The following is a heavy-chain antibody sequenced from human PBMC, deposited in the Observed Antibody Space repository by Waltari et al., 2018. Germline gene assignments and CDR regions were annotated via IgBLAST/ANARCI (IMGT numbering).Heavy chain of an antibody. CDR1: GFTFSSYS. CDR2: ISSSSSTI. J-gene: IGHJ3*02. CDR3: AREKGGLAVTTSAFDI. V-gene: IGHV3-48*04. D-gene: IGHD4-17*01. Sequence: EVQLVESGGGLVQPGGSLRLSCAASGFTFSSYSMNWVRQAPGKGLEWVSYISSSSSTIYYADSVKGRFTISRDNAKNSLYLQMNSLRAEDTAVYYCAREKGGLAVTTSAFDIWGQGTMVTVSS.